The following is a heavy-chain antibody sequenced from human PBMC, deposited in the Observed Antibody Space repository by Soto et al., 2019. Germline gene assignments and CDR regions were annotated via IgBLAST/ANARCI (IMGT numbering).Heavy chain of an antibody. CDR3: ARHPIAVAGDYYYYYMDV. Sequence: SGPTLVNPTETLTLTCTVSGFSLSNARMGVSWIRQPPGKALEWLAHIFSNDEKSYSTSLKSRLTISKDTSKSQVVLTMTNMDPVDTATYYCARHPIAVAGDYYYYYMDVWGKGTTVTVSS. J-gene: IGHJ6*03. CDR1: GFSLSNARMG. D-gene: IGHD6-19*01. V-gene: IGHV2-26*01. CDR2: IFSNDEK.